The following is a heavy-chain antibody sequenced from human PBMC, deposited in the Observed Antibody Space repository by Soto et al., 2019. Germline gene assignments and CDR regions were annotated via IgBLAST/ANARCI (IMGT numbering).Heavy chain of an antibody. CDR2: TYYRSRWYS. Sequence: QVPLQVSGPGLVEPSQTLSLTCAISGDSVSSNGVAWNWLRQSPSRGLEWLGRTYYRSRWYSEYAESAKSRLIINPDTSKSQFSLHLTSVTPEDTAVYSCARGSGRTYDYWAQGTLFTVSS. CDR1: GDSVSSNGVA. D-gene: IGHD1-1*01. J-gene: IGHJ4*02. CDR3: ARGSGRTYDY. V-gene: IGHV6-1*01.